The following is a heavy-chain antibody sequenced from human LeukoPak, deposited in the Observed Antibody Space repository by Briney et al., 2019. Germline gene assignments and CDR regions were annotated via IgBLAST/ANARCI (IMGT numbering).Heavy chain of an antibody. V-gene: IGHV3-23*01. J-gene: IGHJ4*02. Sequence: GGSLRLSCAASGFPFSNYAMSWVRQAPGKGLEWVSTISGGGGGAYYADSVKGRFTISRDNSKNTLFLQMNSLRAEGTAVYYCAKGDRSYGPDYFDYWGQGTLVTVSS. CDR1: GFPFSNYA. D-gene: IGHD5-18*01. CDR3: AKGDRSYGPDYFDY. CDR2: ISGGGGGA.